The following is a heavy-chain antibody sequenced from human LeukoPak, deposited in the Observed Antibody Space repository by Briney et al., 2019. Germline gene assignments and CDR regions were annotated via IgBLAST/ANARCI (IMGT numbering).Heavy chain of an antibody. D-gene: IGHD2-15*01. J-gene: IGHJ4*02. Sequence: ASVKVSCKASGYTFTSYGISWVRQAPAQGLEWMGWISAYNGNTNYAQKLQGRVTMTTDTSTSTAYMELRSLRSDDTAVYYCARDSVCSGGSCYSHYFDYWGQGTLVTVSS. CDR2: ISAYNGNT. V-gene: IGHV1-18*04. CDR1: GYTFTSYG. CDR3: ARDSVCSGGSCYSHYFDY.